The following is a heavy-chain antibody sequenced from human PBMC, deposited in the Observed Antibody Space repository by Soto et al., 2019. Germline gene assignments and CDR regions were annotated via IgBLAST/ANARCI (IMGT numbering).Heavy chain of an antibody. J-gene: IGHJ4*02. CDR3: ARDLAKGGGSAGFDY. V-gene: IGHV1-2*02. CDR1: GYTFTVYY. CDR2: INPKSGGT. Sequence: ASVQVSCRAAGYTFTVYYMHGVRQAPGRGLEWMGWINPKSGGTMYPQKFQGTVTMTWDTSISTAYMALTSLRSDDTAVYYCARDLAKGGGSAGFDYWGQGIRVTVSP. D-gene: IGHD2-15*01.